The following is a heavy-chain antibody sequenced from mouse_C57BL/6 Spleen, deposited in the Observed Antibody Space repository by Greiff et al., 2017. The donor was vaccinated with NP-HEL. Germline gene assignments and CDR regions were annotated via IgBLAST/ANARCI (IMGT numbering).Heavy chain of an antibody. CDR3: AREIYYYVREKDYYAMDY. Sequence: QVQLQQSVAELVKPGASVKMSCKASGYTFTSYWITWVKQRPGQGLEWIGDIYPGSGSTNYNAKFTSKATLTVDTSSRTAYMQLSSLTSEDSAVYYCAREIYYYVREKDYYAMDYWGQGTSVTVSS. CDR1: GYTFTSYW. J-gene: IGHJ4*01. CDR2: IYPGSGST. D-gene: IGHD1-1*01. V-gene: IGHV1-55*01.